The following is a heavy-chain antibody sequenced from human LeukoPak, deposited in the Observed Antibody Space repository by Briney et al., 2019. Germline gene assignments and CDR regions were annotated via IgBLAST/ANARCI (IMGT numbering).Heavy chain of an antibody. J-gene: IGHJ4*02. CDR1: GFTFSNAW. CDR3: TSVYGYLIDY. V-gene: IGHV3-15*01. CDR2: IKSKTDCGTT. D-gene: IGHD2-8*01. Sequence: PGGSLRLSCAASGFTFSNAWMTWVRQAPGKGLEWVGRIKSKTDCGTTDYAAPVKGRFTISRDDSKNTLYLQMNSLKTEDTAVYYCTSVYGYLIDYWGQGTLVTVSS.